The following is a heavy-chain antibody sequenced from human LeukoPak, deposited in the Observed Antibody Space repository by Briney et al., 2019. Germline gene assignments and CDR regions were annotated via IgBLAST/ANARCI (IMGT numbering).Heavy chain of an antibody. CDR1: GGSISNYY. CDR2: IYYSGST. D-gene: IGHD6-19*01. Sequence: PSETLSLTCTVSGGSISNYYWTWIRQPPGKGLEWIGSIYYSGSTYYNPSLKSRVTISVDTSKNQFSLKLSSVTAADTAVYYCARDRGWLVPFDYWGQGTLVTVSS. V-gene: IGHV4-39*07. J-gene: IGHJ4*02. CDR3: ARDRGWLVPFDY.